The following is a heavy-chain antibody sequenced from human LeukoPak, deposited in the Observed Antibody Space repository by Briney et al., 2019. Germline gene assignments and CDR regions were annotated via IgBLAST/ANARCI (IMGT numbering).Heavy chain of an antibody. CDR2: IIPILGIA. D-gene: IGHD3-10*01. V-gene: IGHV1-69*04. Sequence: ASVKVSCKASGGTFSSYAISWVRQAPGQGLERMGRIIPILGIANYAQKFQGRVTITADKSTSTAYMELSSLRSEDTAVYYCARDRGLKIIDYWGQGTLVTVSS. CDR3: ARDRGLKIIDY. CDR1: GGTFSSYA. J-gene: IGHJ4*02.